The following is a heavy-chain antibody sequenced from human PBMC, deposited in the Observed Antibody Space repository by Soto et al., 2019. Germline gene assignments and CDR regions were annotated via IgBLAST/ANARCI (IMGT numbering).Heavy chain of an antibody. CDR1: GYSFTSYW. J-gene: IGHJ3*02. D-gene: IGHD3-16*02. CDR2: IYPGDSDT. CDR3: ATSPPPFYDYVWGSYRDAFDI. Sequence: SGESLKISCKGSGYSFTSYWIGWVRQMPGKGLEWMGIIYPGDSDTRYSPSFQGQVTIPADKSISTAYLQWSSLKASDTAMYYCATSPPPFYDYVWGSYRDAFDIWGQGTMVTVSS. V-gene: IGHV5-51*01.